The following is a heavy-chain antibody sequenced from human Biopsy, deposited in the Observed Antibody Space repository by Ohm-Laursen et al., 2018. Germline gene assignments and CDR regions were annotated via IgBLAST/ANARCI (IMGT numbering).Heavy chain of an antibody. V-gene: IGHV1-18*01. J-gene: IGHJ4*02. CDR2: ISPYNDKT. D-gene: IGHD2/OR15-2a*01. Sequence: ASVKVSCKASGYTFTSYDISWVRQAPGQGLEWMGWISPYNDKTSYPPKLQDRVTMTADTSTNTAHMELRSLRSVDTAVYYCARVFCTSTTCYGLLDNWGQGTVVTVSS. CDR3: ARVFCTSTTCYGLLDN. CDR1: GYTFTSYD.